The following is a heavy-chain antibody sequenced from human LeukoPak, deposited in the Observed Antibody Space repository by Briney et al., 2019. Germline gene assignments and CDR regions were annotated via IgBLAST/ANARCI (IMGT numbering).Heavy chain of an antibody. CDR2: INHSGST. CDR1: GGSFSGYY. Sequence: PSETLSLTCAVYGGSFSGYYWSWIRQPPGKGLERIGEINHSGSTNYNPSLKSRVTISVDTSKNQFSLKLSSVTAADTAVYYCARVITVGANNWFDPWGQGTLVTVSS. J-gene: IGHJ5*02. V-gene: IGHV4-34*01. D-gene: IGHD1-26*01. CDR3: ARVITVGANNWFDP.